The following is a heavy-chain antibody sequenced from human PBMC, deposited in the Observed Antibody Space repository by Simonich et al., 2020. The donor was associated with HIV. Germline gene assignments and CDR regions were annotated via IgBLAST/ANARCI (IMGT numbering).Heavy chain of an antibody. D-gene: IGHD7-27*01. V-gene: IGHV4-34*12. Sequence: QVQLQQWGAGLLKPSETLSLTCAVYGESFRGYYWTWIRQPRGKGLEWIGEIIHSGCTNSNPSLRSRVTISVYSSKKQFSLKLSSVTAADTAVYYCARLERGIDAFDIWGQGTMVTVPS. CDR3: ARLERGIDAFDI. J-gene: IGHJ3*02. CDR2: IIHSGCT. CDR1: GESFRGYY.